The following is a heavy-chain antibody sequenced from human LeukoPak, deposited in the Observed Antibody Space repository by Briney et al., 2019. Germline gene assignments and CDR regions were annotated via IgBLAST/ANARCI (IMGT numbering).Heavy chain of an antibody. V-gene: IGHV4-38-2*02. D-gene: IGHD2-15*01. CDR3: ARRGYCSGGSCSPNWFDP. J-gene: IGHJ5*02. CDR2: IYNSGST. Sequence: SETLSLTCTVSGYSMNSVYYWGWIRQPPGKGLEWIGSIYNSGSTSYNPSLKSRVTISVDTSKNQFSLKLSSVTAADTAVYYCARRGYCSGGSCSPNWFDPWGQGTLVTVSS. CDR1: GYSMNSVYY.